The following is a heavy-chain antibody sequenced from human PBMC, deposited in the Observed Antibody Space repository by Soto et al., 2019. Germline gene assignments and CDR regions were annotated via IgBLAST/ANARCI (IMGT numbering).Heavy chain of an antibody. Sequence: GGSLRLSCAASGFTFSSYGMHWVRQAPGKGLEWVAVIWYDGSNKYYADSVKGRLTISRDNSKNTLYLQMNSLRAEDTAVYYCARRNGQSYYYGMDVWGQGTTGTVSS. D-gene: IGHD4-4*01. J-gene: IGHJ6*02. CDR3: ARRNGQSYYYGMDV. CDR2: IWYDGSNK. CDR1: GFTFSSYG. V-gene: IGHV3-33*01.